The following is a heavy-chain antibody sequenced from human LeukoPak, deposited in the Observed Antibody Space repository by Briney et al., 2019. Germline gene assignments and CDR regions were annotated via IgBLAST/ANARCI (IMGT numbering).Heavy chain of an antibody. CDR1: GFTFGDYA. Sequence: PGGSLRLSCTASGFTFGDYAMSWVRQAPGKGLEWVGFIRSKAYGGTTEYAASVKGRFTISRDDSKSIAYLQMNSLKTEDTAVYFCTRDVIWFGEFFRFSRYYYYGMDVWDKGTTVTGSS. D-gene: IGHD3-10*01. CDR3: TRDVIWFGEFFRFSRYYYYGMDV. J-gene: IGHJ6*04. V-gene: IGHV3-49*04. CDR2: IRSKAYGGTT.